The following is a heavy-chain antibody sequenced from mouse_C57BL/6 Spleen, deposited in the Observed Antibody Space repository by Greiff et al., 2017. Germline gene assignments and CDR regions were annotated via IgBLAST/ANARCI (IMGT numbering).Heavy chain of an antibody. CDR3: ARRAHSSGYWFAY. V-gene: IGHV1-69*01. CDR1: GYTFTSYW. J-gene: IGHJ3*01. D-gene: IGHD3-2*02. CDR2: IDPSDSYT. Sequence: QVQLQQPGAELVMPGASVKLSCKASGYTFTSYWMHWVKQRPGQGLEWIGEIDPSDSYTNYNQKFKGKSTLTVDKSSSTAYMQLSSLKSEDSAVYYCARRAHSSGYWFAYWGQGTLVTVSA.